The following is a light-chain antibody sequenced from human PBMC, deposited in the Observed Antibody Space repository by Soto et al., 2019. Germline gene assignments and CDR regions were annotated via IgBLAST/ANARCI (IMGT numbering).Light chain of an antibody. CDR2: KAS. CDR3: QHYNSYSEA. Sequence: DIQMTQSPSTLSVPVLDIVSIASRASQTISSWLARYQQKPGKAPKLLIYKASTLKSGVPSRFSGSGSGTEFTLTISSLQPDDFATYYCQHYNSYSEAFGQGTKVDIK. V-gene: IGKV1-5*03. J-gene: IGKJ1*01. CDR1: QTISSW.